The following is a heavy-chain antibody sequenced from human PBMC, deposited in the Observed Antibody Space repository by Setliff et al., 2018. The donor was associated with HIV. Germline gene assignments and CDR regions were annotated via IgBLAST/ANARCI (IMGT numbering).Heavy chain of an antibody. CDR3: ARDLGYCTNGACPLTAEGAFDI. CDR2: VIPILGMT. D-gene: IGHD2-8*01. CDR1: GGTFNNYT. J-gene: IGHJ3*02. Sequence: ASVKVSCKASGGTFNNYTITWVRQAPGQGLEWMGRVIPILGMTNYAQKFQGRVTITADKSTSTAYMELISLRSEDTAMYYCARDLGYCTNGACPLTAEGAFDIWGQGTMVTVSS. V-gene: IGHV1-69*04.